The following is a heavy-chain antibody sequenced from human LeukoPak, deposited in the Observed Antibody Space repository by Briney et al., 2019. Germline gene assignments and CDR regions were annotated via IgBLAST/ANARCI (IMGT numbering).Heavy chain of an antibody. V-gene: IGHV3-23*01. Sequence: GGSLRLSCAASGFTFSSYAMSWVRQAPGKGLEWVSAISGSGGSTYYADSVKGRFTISRDNSKNTLYLQMNSLRAEDTAVYYCAKDPSFWSGYFTGEGFDYWGQGTLVTVSS. J-gene: IGHJ4*02. D-gene: IGHD3-3*01. CDR3: AKDPSFWSGYFTGEGFDY. CDR2: ISGSGGST. CDR1: GFTFSSYA.